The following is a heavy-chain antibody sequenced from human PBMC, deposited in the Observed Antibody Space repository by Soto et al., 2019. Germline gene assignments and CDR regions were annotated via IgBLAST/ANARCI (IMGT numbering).Heavy chain of an antibody. V-gene: IGHV3-15*01. D-gene: IGHD4-4*01. Sequence: VGSLRLSCAASGFTFSHAWMSWVRQAPGKGLEWVGRIKSKADGETKDYGAPVRGRFTISRDDSQDILYLHMNSLRIEDTAVYYCCVIKRRDQYSTSGYWFDPWGPGTLVTVSS. CDR2: IKSKADGETK. CDR3: CVIKRRDQYSTSGYWFDP. J-gene: IGHJ5*02. CDR1: GFTFSHAW.